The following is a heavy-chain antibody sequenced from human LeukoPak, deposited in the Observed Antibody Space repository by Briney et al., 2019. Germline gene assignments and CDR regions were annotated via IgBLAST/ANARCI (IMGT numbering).Heavy chain of an antibody. D-gene: IGHD5-24*01. CDR1: GFTFSSYS. CDR3: ARDPEMRYFDY. CDR2: ISSSSSTI. Sequence: GGSLRLSCAASGFTFSSYSMNWVRQAPGKGLEWVSYISSSSSTIYYADSVKGRFTISRDNAKNSLYLQMNSLRAEDTAVYYCARDPEMRYFDYWGQGTLVTVFS. V-gene: IGHV3-48*01. J-gene: IGHJ4*02.